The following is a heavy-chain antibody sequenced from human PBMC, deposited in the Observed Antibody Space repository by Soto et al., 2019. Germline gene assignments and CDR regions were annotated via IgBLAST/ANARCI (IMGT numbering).Heavy chain of an antibody. Sequence: SETLSLTCTVSGGSISSSSYYWGWIRQPPGKGLEWIGSIYYSGSTYYNPSLKSRVTISVDTSKNQFSLKLSSVTAADTAVYYCAREGITMVRGVIIADYYYYGMDVWGQGTAVTVSS. CDR2: IYYSGST. CDR1: GGSISSSSYY. CDR3: AREGITMVRGVIIADYYYYGMDV. V-gene: IGHV4-39*02. D-gene: IGHD3-10*01. J-gene: IGHJ6*02.